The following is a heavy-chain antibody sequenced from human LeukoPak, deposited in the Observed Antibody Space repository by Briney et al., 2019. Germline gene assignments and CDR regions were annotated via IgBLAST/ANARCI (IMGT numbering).Heavy chain of an antibody. CDR3: ASYSGSKSFDY. V-gene: IGHV1-18*04. J-gene: IGHJ4*02. Sequence: ASVKVSCKASGYTFTGYYMHWVRQAPGQGLEWMGWINPNSGNTNYAQKLQGRVTMTTDTSTSTAYMELRSLRSDDTAVYYCASYSGSKSFDYWGQGTLVTVSS. CDR1: GYTFTGYY. CDR2: INPNSGNT. D-gene: IGHD1-26*01.